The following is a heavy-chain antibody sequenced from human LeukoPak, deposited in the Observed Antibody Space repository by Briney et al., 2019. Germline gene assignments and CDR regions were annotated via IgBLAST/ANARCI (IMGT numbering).Heavy chain of an antibody. Sequence: SETLSLTCTVSGYSISSGYYWGWIRQPLGKGLEWIGSIYHSGSTYYNPSLKSRVTISVDTSKNQFSLKLSSVTAADTAVYYCARVGYITIFGVVIPNWFDPWGQGTLVTVSS. V-gene: IGHV4-38-2*02. CDR1: GYSISSGYY. J-gene: IGHJ5*02. D-gene: IGHD3-3*01. CDR3: ARVGYITIFGVVIPNWFDP. CDR2: IYHSGST.